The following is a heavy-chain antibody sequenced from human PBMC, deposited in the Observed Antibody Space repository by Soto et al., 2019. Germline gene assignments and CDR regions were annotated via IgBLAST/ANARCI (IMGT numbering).Heavy chain of an antibody. CDR2: VYISGST. CDR1: GGSISTYY. CDR3: ARGGRDGFDI. Sequence: QVQLQESGPGLVKPSETLSLTCTVSGGSISTYYWNWIRQSAGKGLEWIGRVYISGSTNYQPSLKSRVAMSVDTSNNQFSLKVTSVTAADTAVYYCARGGRDGFDISGQGTMVTVSS. J-gene: IGHJ3*02. V-gene: IGHV4-4*07.